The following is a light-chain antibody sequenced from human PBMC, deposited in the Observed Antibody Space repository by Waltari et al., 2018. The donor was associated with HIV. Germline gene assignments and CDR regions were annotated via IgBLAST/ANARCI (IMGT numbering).Light chain of an antibody. J-gene: IGLJ2*01. CDR1: TSNIGSNY. V-gene: IGLV1-47*01. Sequence: SVVTQPPSASGTPGQRVTISCSGTTSNIGSNYVIWYHHLPGTAPKLLIHRNDRRPSGVPDRFSGSTSGTSASLAISGLRSEDEADYYCVTWDDSLRGVVFGGGTKVAVL. CDR2: RND. CDR3: VTWDDSLRGVV.